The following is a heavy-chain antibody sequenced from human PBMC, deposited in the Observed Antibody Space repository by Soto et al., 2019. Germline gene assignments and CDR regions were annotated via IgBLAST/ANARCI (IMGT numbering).Heavy chain of an antibody. CDR3: ARQALPTGDYDFWSCQPSFDP. D-gene: IGHD3-3*01. Sequence: VESLKISCKGSGYHFTSYWNSWVRQMPGKSLEWMGRIDPSDSYTNYSPSFQGHVTISADKSISTAYLQWSSLKASDTAMYYCARQALPTGDYDFWSCQPSFDPWGQGTLVTVSS. CDR2: IDPSDSYT. CDR1: GYHFTSYW. V-gene: IGHV5-10-1*01. J-gene: IGHJ5*02.